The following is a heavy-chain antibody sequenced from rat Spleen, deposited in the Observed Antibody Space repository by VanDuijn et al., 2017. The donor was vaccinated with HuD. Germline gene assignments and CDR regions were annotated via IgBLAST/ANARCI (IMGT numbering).Heavy chain of an antibody. V-gene: IGHV5S10*01. CDR2: ISYDGSST. J-gene: IGHJ2*01. Sequence: EVQLVESGGGLVQPGNSLKLSCAASGLSFSNYDMAWVRQAPKKGLEWVATISYDGSSTYYRDSVKGRFTVSRDNAKSTLYLQMDSLRSEDTATYYCTTDTFYDGSYYPGGFDYWGQGVMVTVSS. CDR3: TTDTFYDGSYYPGGFDY. CDR1: GLSFSNYD. D-gene: IGHD1-12*02.